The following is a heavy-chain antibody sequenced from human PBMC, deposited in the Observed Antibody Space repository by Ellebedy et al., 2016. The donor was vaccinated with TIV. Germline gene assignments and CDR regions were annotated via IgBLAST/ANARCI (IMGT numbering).Heavy chain of an antibody. CDR1: GFTVSSNY. CDR2: IYSGGTT. J-gene: IGHJ4*02. CDR3: ASGDYGSSSPNF. Sequence: PGGSLRLSCAASGFTVSSNYLSWVRQAPGKGLEWVSIIYSGGTTSYTDSVKGRFTISRDNSKNTMYLQMTSLRAEDTAVYYCASGDYGSSSPNFWGQGTLVTVSS. V-gene: IGHV3-53*01. D-gene: IGHD6-6*01.